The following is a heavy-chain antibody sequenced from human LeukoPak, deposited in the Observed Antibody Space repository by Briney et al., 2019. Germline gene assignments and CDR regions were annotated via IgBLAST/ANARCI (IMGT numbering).Heavy chain of an antibody. V-gene: IGHV1-8*01. J-gene: IGHJ6*03. CDR1: GYTFTSYD. D-gene: IGHD3-16*02. CDR3: EXXXXXXXXLGELXLPHYYYYYYMDV. Sequence: ASVTVSCKASGYTFTSYDINWVRQATGQGLEWMGWMNPNRGNTGYVQKFQGRVTMTRNTSISTAYMELSSLRSEDTAVYYWEXXXXXXXXLGELXLPHYYYYYYMDVWGKGTTVTVSS. CDR2: MNPNRGNT.